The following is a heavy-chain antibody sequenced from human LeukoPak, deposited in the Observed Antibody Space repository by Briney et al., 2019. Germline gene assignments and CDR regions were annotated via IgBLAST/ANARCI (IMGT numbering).Heavy chain of an antibody. V-gene: IGHV5-51*01. D-gene: IGHD6-19*01. CDR2: IFPGDSDT. CDR3: ASGPIAVAGTLVDY. CDR1: GYTFTTYW. J-gene: IGHJ4*02. Sequence: GESLKISCKASGYTFTTYWIGWVRQMPGKGLEWMGIIFPGDSDTRYSPSFQGQVTMSADKSISTAYLQWSSLKASDTAMYYCASGPIAVAGTLVDYWGQGTLVTVSS.